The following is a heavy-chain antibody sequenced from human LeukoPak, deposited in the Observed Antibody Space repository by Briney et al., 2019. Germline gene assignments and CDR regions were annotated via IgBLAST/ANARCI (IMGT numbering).Heavy chain of an antibody. CDR3: ATPYRSIAAAGTRYYYGMDV. J-gene: IGHJ6*02. CDR2: IIPIFGTA. CDR1: GGTFSSYA. D-gene: IGHD6-13*01. Sequence: SVKVSCKASGGTFSSYAISWVRQAPGQGLEWMGGIIPIFGTANYAQKFQGRVTITADESTSAAYMELSSLRSEDTAVYYCATPYRSIAAAGTRYYYGMDVWGQGTTVTVSS. V-gene: IGHV1-69*13.